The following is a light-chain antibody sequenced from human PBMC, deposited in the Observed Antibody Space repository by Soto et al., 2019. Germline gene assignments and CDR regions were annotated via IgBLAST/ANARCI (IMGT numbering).Light chain of an antibody. CDR2: EVS. Sequence: LTQPASVSGSPGQSIAISCTGTSSDIGAYDYVSWYQQHPDKAPKLMIYEVSNRPSGVSNRFSGSKSVNTATLTISGLQAEDEADYYCSSHTSSNTRIFGTG. J-gene: IGLJ1*01. CDR1: SSDIGAYDY. CDR3: SSHTSSNTRI. V-gene: IGLV2-14*03.